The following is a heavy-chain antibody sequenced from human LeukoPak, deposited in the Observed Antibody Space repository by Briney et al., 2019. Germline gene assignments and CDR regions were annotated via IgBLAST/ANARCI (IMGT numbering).Heavy chain of an antibody. J-gene: IGHJ4*02. CDR2: INTYNYNT. CDR1: GYTFTNYG. D-gene: IGHD2-2*01. CDR3: ARDSKYQLPLADY. V-gene: IGHV1-18*01. Sequence: ASVKVSCKASGYTFTNYGIDWVRQAPGQGLEWMGWINTYNYNTNYAQKFQGRVTMTTDTSTTTAYMELRSLTSDDTAIYYCARDSKYQLPLADYWGQGTLVTVSS.